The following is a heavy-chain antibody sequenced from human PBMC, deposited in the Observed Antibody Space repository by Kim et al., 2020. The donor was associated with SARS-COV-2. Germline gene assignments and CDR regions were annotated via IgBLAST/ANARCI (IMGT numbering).Heavy chain of an antibody. J-gene: IGHJ4*02. V-gene: IGHV3-30*18. CDR2: ISYDGSNK. Sequence: GGSLRLSCAASGFTFSSYGMHWVRQAPGKGLEWVAVISYDGSNKYYADSVKGRFTISRDNSKNTLYLQMNSLRAEDTAVYYCAKDNEWDGSYSFDYWGQG. D-gene: IGHD1-26*01. CDR1: GFTFSSYG. CDR3: AKDNEWDGSYSFDY.